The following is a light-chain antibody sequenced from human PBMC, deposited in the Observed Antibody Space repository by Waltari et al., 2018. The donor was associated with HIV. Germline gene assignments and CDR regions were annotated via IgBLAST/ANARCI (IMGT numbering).Light chain of an antibody. CDR2: DVT. Sequence: QSALTQPASVSGSPGQSSTIPCTGTRSDVGGYNYVSCYQQHPGKAPKLIIYDVTDRPSGVSNRFSGSKSGNTASLTISGLQAEDEADYYCAAWADSLSAVVFGGGTKLTVL. CDR1: RSDVGGYNY. CDR3: AAWADSLSAVV. J-gene: IGLJ2*01. V-gene: IGLV2-14*03.